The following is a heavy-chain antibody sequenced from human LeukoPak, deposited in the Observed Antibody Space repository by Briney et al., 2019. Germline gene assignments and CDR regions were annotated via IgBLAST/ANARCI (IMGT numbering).Heavy chain of an antibody. CDR2: INWNGANT. CDR1: GFIFAEYG. Sequence: GGSLRLSCAASGFIFAEYGMSWVRQAPGKGLEWVCGINWNGANTGYGDSVKGRFTISRDNATNSLHLQMSSLRAEDTAMSYCARVQYETSCYHNAFDIWGQGTMVTVSS. V-gene: IGHV3-20*04. CDR3: ARVQYETSCYHNAFDI. J-gene: IGHJ3*02. D-gene: IGHD3-22*01.